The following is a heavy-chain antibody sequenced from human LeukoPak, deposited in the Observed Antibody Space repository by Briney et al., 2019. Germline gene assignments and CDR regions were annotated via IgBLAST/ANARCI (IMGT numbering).Heavy chain of an antibody. CDR1: GLTVTDYY. V-gene: IGHV3-11*04. D-gene: IGHD2-15*01. CDR2: IGGSASNI. Sequence: GGSLRLSCAASGLTVTDYYMHWIRQAPGKGLEWVSFIGGSASNIYYADSVKGRFIISRDNAKNSLYLQMNSLRAEDTAVYYCAKEWSAFDIWGQGTMVTVSS. CDR3: AKEWSAFDI. J-gene: IGHJ3*02.